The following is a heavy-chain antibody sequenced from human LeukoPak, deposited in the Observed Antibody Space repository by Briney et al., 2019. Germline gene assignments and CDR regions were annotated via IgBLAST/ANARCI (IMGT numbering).Heavy chain of an antibody. D-gene: IGHD2-15*01. CDR2: VKEDGTTK. V-gene: IGHV3-7*01. CDR1: GFGFTNYW. CDR3: VSQEVVPH. J-gene: IGHJ4*02. Sequence: GGSLRLSCAASGFGFTNYWMSWVRQAPGKGLEWVANVKEDGTTKQCVDSVKGRFTISRDNAKNSLYLQMDSLRAEDTAVYYCVSQEVVPHWGQGTLVSVSS.